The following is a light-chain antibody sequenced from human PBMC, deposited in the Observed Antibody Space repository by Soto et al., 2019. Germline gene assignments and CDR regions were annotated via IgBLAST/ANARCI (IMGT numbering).Light chain of an antibody. J-gene: IGKJ2*01. CDR1: QSVTSN. V-gene: IGKV3-15*01. CDR3: EQYHNWPYT. Sequence: IAMTQSPATLSVSPGERATLSCRASQSVTSNLAWYQQKPGQAPRLLIYGASTRATGFPARFSGSGSGTEFTLTIGSLQSEDFAVYYCEQYHNWPYTFGQGTKLDIK. CDR2: GAS.